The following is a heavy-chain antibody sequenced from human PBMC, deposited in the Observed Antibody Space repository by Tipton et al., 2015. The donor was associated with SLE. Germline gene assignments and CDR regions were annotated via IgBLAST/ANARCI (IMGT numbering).Heavy chain of an antibody. CDR3: ARIEDFWSGRIDY. J-gene: IGHJ4*02. Sequence: LRLSCSVSGGSINSHYWIWIRQPAGKGLQWIGRIYPSGSINYNPSLKSRVTMSVDTSKNQFSLKLSFVTAADTAFYYCARIEDFWSGRIDYWGQGTLITVSS. V-gene: IGHV4-4*07. D-gene: IGHD3-3*01. CDR2: IYPSGSI. CDR1: GGSINSHY.